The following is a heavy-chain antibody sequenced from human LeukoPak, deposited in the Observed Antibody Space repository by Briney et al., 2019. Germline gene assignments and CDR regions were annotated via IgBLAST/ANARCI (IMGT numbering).Heavy chain of an antibody. CDR2: IKQDGSEK. CDR1: AFIFSGHW. J-gene: IGHJ4*02. V-gene: IGHV3-7*01. CDR3: ARGPTRANSTDY. D-gene: IGHD2/OR15-2a*01. Sequence: PGGSLRLSCEGSAFIFSGHWMSWVRQAPGKGLEWVANIKQDGSEKYYVDSVKGRFTISRDNAKNSLYLQMNSLRAEDTAVYYCARGPTRANSTDYWGQGALVTVSS.